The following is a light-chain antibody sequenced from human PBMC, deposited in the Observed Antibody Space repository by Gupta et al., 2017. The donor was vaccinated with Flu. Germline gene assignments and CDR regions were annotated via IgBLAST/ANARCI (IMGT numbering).Light chain of an antibody. CDR3: ASWDDSLSGPV. Sequence: QSVPTQPPSASGTPGQRITISCSGNNSNIGSNYIYWYQQLPGTTPKLLIYRNVQRPSGVPDRFSGSKSGTSASLAISGLRSEDEADYYCASWDDSLSGPVFGGGTKLTVL. V-gene: IGLV1-47*01. CDR1: NSNIGSNY. J-gene: IGLJ3*02. CDR2: RNV.